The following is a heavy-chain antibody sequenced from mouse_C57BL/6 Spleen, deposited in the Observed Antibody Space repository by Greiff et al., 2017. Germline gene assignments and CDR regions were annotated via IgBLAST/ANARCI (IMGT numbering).Heavy chain of an antibody. CDR3: ARREIYDGYYVAMDY. J-gene: IGHJ4*01. D-gene: IGHD2-3*01. CDR2: ISSGSSTI. Sequence: EVKLVESGGGLVKPGGSLKLSCAASGFTFSDYGMHWVRQAPEKGLEWVAYISSGSSTIYYADTVKGRFTISRDNAKNPLFLQMTSLRSEDTAMYYCARREIYDGYYVAMDYWGQGTSVTVSS. V-gene: IGHV5-17*01. CDR1: GFTFSDYG.